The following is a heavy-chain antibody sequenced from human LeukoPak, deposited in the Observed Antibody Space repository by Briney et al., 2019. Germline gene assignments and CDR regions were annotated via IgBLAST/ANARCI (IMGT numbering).Heavy chain of an antibody. J-gene: IGHJ3*02. CDR2: INHSGST. Sequence: SETLSLTCAVYGGSFSGYYWSWIRQPPGKGLEWIGEINHSGSTNYNPSLKSRVTISVDTSKNHFSLTLSSVTAADTAVYYCARFGGPHAFDIWGQGTMVTVSS. D-gene: IGHD3-3*01. CDR1: GGSFSGYY. CDR3: ARFGGPHAFDI. V-gene: IGHV4-34*01.